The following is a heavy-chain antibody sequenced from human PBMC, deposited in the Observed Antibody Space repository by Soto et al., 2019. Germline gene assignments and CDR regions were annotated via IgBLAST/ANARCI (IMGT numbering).Heavy chain of an antibody. V-gene: IGHV5-10-1*01. J-gene: IGHJ4*02. D-gene: IGHD3-22*01. CDR3: ARQIYDSDSGPNFQYYFDS. Sequence: GESLKISCKASGYCFAGYWIDWVRQMPGKGLEWMGRIDPSDSQTYYSPSFRGHVTISAAKSITTVFLQWSSLRASDTAMYYCARQIYDSDSGPNFQYYFDSWGQGTLVTVSS. CDR1: GYCFAGYW. CDR2: IDPSDSQT.